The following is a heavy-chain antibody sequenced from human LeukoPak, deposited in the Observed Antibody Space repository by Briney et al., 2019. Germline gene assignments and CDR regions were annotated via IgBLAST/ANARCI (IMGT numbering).Heavy chain of an antibody. V-gene: IGHV3-23*01. CDR3: SAELLP. Sequence: GGSLRLSCAASGFTFSSYAMGWVRQAPGKGLEWVSSISNSGGNTYYAVSVRGRFTISRDNSNNTLYLQMNNLTLEDTALYYCSAELLPWGQGTLVTVSS. D-gene: IGHD1-26*01. J-gene: IGHJ5*02. CDR1: GFTFSSYA. CDR2: ISNSGGNT.